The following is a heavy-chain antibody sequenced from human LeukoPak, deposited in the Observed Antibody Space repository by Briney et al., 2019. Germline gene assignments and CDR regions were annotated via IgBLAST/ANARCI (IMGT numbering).Heavy chain of an antibody. J-gene: IGHJ4*02. CDR1: GFTFSSYA. V-gene: IGHV3-23*01. CDR3: AKFRRGTAVAGDYFDY. CDR2: ISGSGGST. Sequence: GGSLRLSCAASGFTFSSYAMSWVRQAPGKGLEGVSAISGSGGSTYYADSVKGRFTISRDNSKNTLYLQMNSLRAEDTAVYYCAKFRRGTAVAGDYFDYWGQGTLVTVSS. D-gene: IGHD6-19*01.